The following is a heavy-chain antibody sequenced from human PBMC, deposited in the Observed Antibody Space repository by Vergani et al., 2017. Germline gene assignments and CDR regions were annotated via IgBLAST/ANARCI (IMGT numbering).Heavy chain of an antibody. V-gene: IGHV3-30*03. J-gene: IGHJ4*02. CDR2: ISFDGNKK. Sequence: QVQLVESGGGLVQPGRSLRLSCAASGFAFGGYGMHWVRQAPGKGLEWVASISFDGNKKDYTDSVKGRFTISRDSSKTLYLQMDRLTVEDTAIYFCAREYSYSSDWPYFDSRGQGTLVTVSS. D-gene: IGHD2-21*02. CDR1: GFAFGGYG. CDR3: AREYSYSSDWPYFDS.